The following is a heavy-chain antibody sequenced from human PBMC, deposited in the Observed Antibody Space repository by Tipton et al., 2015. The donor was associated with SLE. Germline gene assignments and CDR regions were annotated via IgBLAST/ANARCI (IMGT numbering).Heavy chain of an antibody. J-gene: IGHJ5*02. V-gene: IGHV3-21*03. Sequence: SLRLSCAASGFTFSSYGMSWVRQAPGKGLEWVAAITSSSSYIYYGEAVEGRFSISRDNAKNSLFLQMNSVKVEDTGVYFCARDDIAARPSWFDPWGLGTLVTVSS. D-gene: IGHD6-6*01. CDR3: ARDDIAARPSWFDP. CDR2: ITSSSSYI. CDR1: GFTFSSYG.